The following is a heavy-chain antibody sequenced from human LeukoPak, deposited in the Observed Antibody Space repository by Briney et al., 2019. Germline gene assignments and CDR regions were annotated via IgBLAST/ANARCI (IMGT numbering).Heavy chain of an antibody. CDR1: GGSISSGSYY. D-gene: IGHD6-13*01. CDR3: ARRAAAVIDAFDI. J-gene: IGHJ3*02. V-gene: IGHV4-39*01. CDR2: IYYSGST. Sequence: SETLSLTCTVSGGSISSGSYYWGWIRQPPGKGLEWIGSIYYSGSTYYNPSLKSRVTISVDTSKNQFSLKLSSVTAADTAVYYCARRAAAVIDAFDIWGQGTMVTVSS.